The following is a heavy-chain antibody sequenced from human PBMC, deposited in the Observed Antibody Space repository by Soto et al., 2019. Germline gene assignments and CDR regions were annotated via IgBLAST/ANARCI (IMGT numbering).Heavy chain of an antibody. J-gene: IGHJ6*02. D-gene: IGHD1-26*01. V-gene: IGHV3-33*01. CDR2: IWHDGNNK. CDR1: GFTFSNYG. CDR3: ASDLVGASDSYGLDV. Sequence: SLRLSCAASGFTFSNYGMHWVRQAPGKGLEWVAIIWHDGNNKYYADSVRGRFIISRDNSKNRLYLRMNSLRAEDTAVYYCASDLVGASDSYGLDVWGQGTPVTVS.